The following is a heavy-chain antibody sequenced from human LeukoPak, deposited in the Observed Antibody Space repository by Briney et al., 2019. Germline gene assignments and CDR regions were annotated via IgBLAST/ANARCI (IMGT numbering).Heavy chain of an antibody. CDR3: ARALTQRFLEWQNDY. Sequence: ASVTVSCKASGYTFTTYYIHWVRQAPGQGLEWMGIINPSDGSTSYAQRFQGRVTMTRDTSTHTVYMELSTLRSEDTAVYYCARALTQRFLEWQNDYWGQGTLVTVSS. D-gene: IGHD3-3*01. CDR2: INPSDGST. J-gene: IGHJ4*02. V-gene: IGHV1-46*01. CDR1: GYTFTTYY.